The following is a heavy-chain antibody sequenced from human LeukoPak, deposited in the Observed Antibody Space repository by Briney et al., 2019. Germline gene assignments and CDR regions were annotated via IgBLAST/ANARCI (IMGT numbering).Heavy chain of an antibody. V-gene: IGHV4-39*07. D-gene: IGHD1-7*01. Sequence: SETLSLTCTVSGVSISSSSYYWGWIRQPPGKGLEWIGSIYYSGSTYYNPSLKSRVTISVDTSKNQFSLKLSSVTAADTAVYYCARDHHIRTGTPYYFDYWGQGTLVTVSS. J-gene: IGHJ4*02. CDR3: ARDHHIRTGTPYYFDY. CDR1: GVSISSSSYY. CDR2: IYYSGST.